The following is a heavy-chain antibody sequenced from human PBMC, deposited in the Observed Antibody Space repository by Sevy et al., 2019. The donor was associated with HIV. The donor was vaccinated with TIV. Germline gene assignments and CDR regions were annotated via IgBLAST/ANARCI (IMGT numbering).Heavy chain of an antibody. CDR3: ASADYGDYFYFDY. V-gene: IGHV4-59*01. D-gene: IGHD4-17*01. Sequence: SETLSLTCTVSGGSISSYYWSWIRQPPGKGLEWIGYIYYSGSTNYNPSLKNRVTISVDTSKNQFSLKLSSVTAADTAVYYCASADYGDYFYFDYWGQGTLVTVSS. CDR1: GGSISSYY. J-gene: IGHJ4*02. CDR2: IYYSGST.